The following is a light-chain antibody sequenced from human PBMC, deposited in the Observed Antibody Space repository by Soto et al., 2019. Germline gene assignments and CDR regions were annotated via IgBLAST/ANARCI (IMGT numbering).Light chain of an antibody. Sequence: DIQMTQSPSTLSASVGDRVTITCRASQSIKSWLAWYQQKPGTAPKLLIYDASTLESGVPSRFSGSGSGTDFTLTISSLQPGDFATFYCQQYDDYPLTFGGGTKVDIK. CDR1: QSIKSW. J-gene: IGKJ4*01. V-gene: IGKV1-5*01. CDR2: DAS. CDR3: QQYDDYPLT.